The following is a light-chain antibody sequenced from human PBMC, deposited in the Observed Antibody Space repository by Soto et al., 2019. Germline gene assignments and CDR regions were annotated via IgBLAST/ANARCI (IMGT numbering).Light chain of an antibody. V-gene: IGLV1-44*01. J-gene: IGLJ1*01. CDR3: AAWDNSLSEYV. CDR1: SSNIGRNT. Sequence: SALTQPPSASEAHRQSGTISCSGSSSNIGRNTVNWYQQLPGTAPKLVIYSNNQRPSGVPDRFSGSKSGTSGSLAISGLQSEDEADYYCAAWDNSLSEYVAGTGTKVTVL. CDR2: SNN.